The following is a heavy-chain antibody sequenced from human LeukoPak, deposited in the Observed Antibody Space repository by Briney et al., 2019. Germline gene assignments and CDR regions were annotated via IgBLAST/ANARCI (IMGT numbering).Heavy chain of an antibody. J-gene: IGHJ3*02. D-gene: IGHD5-24*01. Sequence: SVKVSCKASGYSFINFYIHWVRQAPGQGLEWMGRIIPIFGTANYAQKFQGRVTITTDESTSTAYMELSSLRSEDTAVYYCASLHPRDGYNYAFDIWGQGTMVTVSS. CDR1: GYSFINFY. V-gene: IGHV1-69*05. CDR2: IIPIFGTA. CDR3: ASLHPRDGYNYAFDI.